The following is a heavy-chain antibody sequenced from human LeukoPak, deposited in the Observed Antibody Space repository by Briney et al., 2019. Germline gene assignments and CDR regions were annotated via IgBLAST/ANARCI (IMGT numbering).Heavy chain of an antibody. J-gene: IGHJ4*02. CDR1: GFTFSSYW. CDR2: IKQDGSEK. CDR3: AREGDVVVVAAALDY. V-gene: IGHV3-7*01. Sequence: GGSLRLSCAASGFTFSSYWMSWVRQAPGKGLEWVANIKQDGSEKYYVDSVKGRFTISRDNAKNSLYLQMNSLRAEDTAVYYCAREGDVVVVAAALDYWGQGTPVTVSS. D-gene: IGHD2-15*01.